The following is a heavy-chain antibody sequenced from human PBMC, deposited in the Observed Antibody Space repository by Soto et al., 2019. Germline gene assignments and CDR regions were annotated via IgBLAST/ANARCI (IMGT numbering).Heavy chain of an antibody. V-gene: IGHV3-74*01. J-gene: IGHJ4*02. CDR3: TTVFDF. CDR2: IDSGGRGT. CDR1: GLTLTNYW. Sequence: EVQLVESGGGLVQPGGSLRLSCATSGLTLTNYWMHWVRQDPGKGLVWVSRIDSGGRGTSYADSVKGRFTISRDIAKNTLYLQMHSLRAVDTGVYYCTTVFDFWGQGTLVTVSS.